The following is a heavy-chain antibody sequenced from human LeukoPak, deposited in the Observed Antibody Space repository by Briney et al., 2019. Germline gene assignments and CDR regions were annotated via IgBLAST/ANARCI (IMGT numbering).Heavy chain of an antibody. CDR1: GGTFSSYA. J-gene: IGHJ3*02. V-gene: IGHV1-69*13. Sequence: SVKVSCKASGGTFSSYAISWVRQAPGQGLEWMGGIIPIFGTANYAQKFQGRVTITADESTSTAYMELSSLRSEDTAVYYCASAVSGIAVAGTGLEAFDIWGRGTMVTVSS. D-gene: IGHD6-19*01. CDR2: IIPIFGTA. CDR3: ASAVSGIAVAGTGLEAFDI.